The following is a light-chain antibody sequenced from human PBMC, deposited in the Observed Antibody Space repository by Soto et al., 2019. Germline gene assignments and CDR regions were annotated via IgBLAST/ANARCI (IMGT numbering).Light chain of an antibody. CDR3: AAWDDSLSGYV. V-gene: IGLV1-44*01. CDR2: SNN. Sequence: QSVLTQPPSASGTPGQRVTISCSGSTSNIGSNTVNWYRQLPGTAPKLLIYSNNQRPSGGPDRVSGSRSGTAASLAISGLPSEDEADYYCAAWDDSLSGYVFGTGTKVTVL. J-gene: IGLJ1*01. CDR1: TSNIGSNT.